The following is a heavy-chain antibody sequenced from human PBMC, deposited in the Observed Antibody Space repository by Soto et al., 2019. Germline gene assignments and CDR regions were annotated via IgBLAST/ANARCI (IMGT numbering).Heavy chain of an antibody. V-gene: IGHV3-48*02. D-gene: IGHD6-19*01. CDR1: GFTLSSYS. CDR3: ARETGLRSSGWSYYFDF. Sequence: EVQLVESGGGSVQPGGSLRLSCAASGFTLSSYSMHWVRQAPGKGLEWVSYISGSGGTIYYADAVKGRFTISRDNAKNSLSVQMNSLRDEDTAVYFCARETGLRSSGWSYYFDFWGQGTLVTVSS. CDR2: ISGSGGTI. J-gene: IGHJ4*02.